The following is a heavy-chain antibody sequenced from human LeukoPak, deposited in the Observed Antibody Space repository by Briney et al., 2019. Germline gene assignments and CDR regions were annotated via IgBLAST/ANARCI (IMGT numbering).Heavy chain of an antibody. CDR1: GYTFTGYY. CDR3: ARASGSYWWFDS. D-gene: IGHD1-26*01. J-gene: IGHJ5*01. Sequence: GASVKVSCKASGYTFTGYYIHWVRQAPGQGLEWMGWINPNSGGTNYAQKFQGRVTMTRDTSISTAYMDLSRLRSDDTAVYYCARASGSYWWFDSWGQGTLVTVSS. V-gene: IGHV1-2*02. CDR2: INPNSGGT.